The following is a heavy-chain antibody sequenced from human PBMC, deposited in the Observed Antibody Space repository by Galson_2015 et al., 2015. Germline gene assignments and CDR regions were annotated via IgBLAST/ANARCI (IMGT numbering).Heavy chain of an antibody. CDR1: GFTFSSYS. CDR2: ISSSSSYI. J-gene: IGHJ4*02. V-gene: IGHV3-21*01. CDR3: ARDAYCSSTSCYLSYFDY. Sequence: SLRLSCAASGFTFSSYSMNWVRQAPGKGLEWVSSISSSSSYIYYADSVKGRFTISRDNAKNSQYLQMNSLRAEDTAVYYCARDAYCSSTSCYLSYFDYWGQGTLVTVSS. D-gene: IGHD2-2*01.